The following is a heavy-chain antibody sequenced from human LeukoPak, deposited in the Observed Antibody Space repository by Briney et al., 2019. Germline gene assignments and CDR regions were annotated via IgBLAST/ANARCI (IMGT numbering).Heavy chain of an antibody. V-gene: IGHV3-21*01. J-gene: IGHJ4*02. D-gene: IGHD2-15*01. CDR2: ISSRSSYI. CDR1: GFTFSSYS. CDR3: ARDVGRVVDEIDY. Sequence: GGSLRLSCAASGFTFSSYSMNWVRQAPGEGLSWVSCISSRSSYIYYADSLKGRFTISRDNAKNSLYLQMNSLRAEDTAVYYCARDVGRVVDEIDYWGRGTLVTVSS.